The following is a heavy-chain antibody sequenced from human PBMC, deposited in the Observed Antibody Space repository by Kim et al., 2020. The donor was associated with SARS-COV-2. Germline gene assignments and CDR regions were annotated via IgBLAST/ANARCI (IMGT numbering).Heavy chain of an antibody. J-gene: IGHJ6*02. CDR3: ARDDGEAARWSGMDV. V-gene: IGHV3-21*01. D-gene: IGHD6-6*01. Sequence: GGSLRLSCAASGLTFSNCDMNWVRQAPGKGLEWVSYISRSSSHIYYADSVKGRFTISRDNAKNSLYLQMDSLGAEDTAVYYCARDDGEAARWSGMDVWGQGTMVSVSS. CDR1: GLTFSNCD. CDR2: ISRSSSHI.